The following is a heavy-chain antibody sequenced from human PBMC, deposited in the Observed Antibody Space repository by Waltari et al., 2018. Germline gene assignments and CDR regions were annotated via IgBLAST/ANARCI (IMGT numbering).Heavy chain of an antibody. V-gene: IGHV4-34*01. Sequence: QVLLQQWGAGLLKPSETLSLTCAVYGGSFNFYSWSWIRQPPGAGLECIGEITHSGSTNYNPSLKSRVSISVDTPNNQCSLKLTAVTAADTAAYYCARRGYCGIDCYSNYFDFWGQGTLVTVSS. J-gene: IGHJ4*02. D-gene: IGHD2-21*01. CDR1: GGSFNFYS. CDR2: ITHSGST. CDR3: ARRGYCGIDCYSNYFDF.